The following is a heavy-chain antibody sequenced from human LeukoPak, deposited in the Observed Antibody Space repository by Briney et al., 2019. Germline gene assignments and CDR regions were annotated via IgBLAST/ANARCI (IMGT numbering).Heavy chain of an antibody. CDR3: ARDLVVTQV. V-gene: IGHV1-2*02. J-gene: IGHJ4*02. CDR2: ISPNSGDT. Sequence: ASVKVSCKASGYTFTGYYIHWVRQALGQGLEWMGWISPNSGDTNYAQKFQGRVTMTRDTSISTAYMELNSLRSDDTAVYFCARDLVVTQVWGQGTLVTVSS. CDR1: GYTFTGYY. D-gene: IGHD4-23*01.